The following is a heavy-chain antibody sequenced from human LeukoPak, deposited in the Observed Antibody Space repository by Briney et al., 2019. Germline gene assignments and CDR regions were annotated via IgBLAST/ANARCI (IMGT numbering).Heavy chain of an antibody. V-gene: IGHV3-30*18. D-gene: IGHD3-16*02. CDR3: AKDLGSYLDY. Sequence: GGSLGLSCAASGFTFSSYGMHWVRQAPGKGLEWVAVISYDGSNKYYADSVKGRFTISRDNSKNTLYLQMNSLRAEDTAVYYCAKDLGSYLDYWGQGTLVTVSS. CDR2: ISYDGSNK. J-gene: IGHJ4*02. CDR1: GFTFSSYG.